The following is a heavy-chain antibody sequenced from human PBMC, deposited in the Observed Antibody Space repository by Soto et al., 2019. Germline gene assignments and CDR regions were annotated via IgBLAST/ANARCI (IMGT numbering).Heavy chain of an antibody. Sequence: PGVSLRLSCAASGFTFNTYAMNWVRQFPGKGLEWVASISGGGGSTYYADSVKGRFTISRDTSKNTLYLQMNSLSAEDTAVYYCAKGFILEVTAIRPDDTFDVWGQGK. D-gene: IGHD2-21*02. CDR1: GFTFNTYA. CDR3: AKGFILEVTAIRPDDTFDV. CDR2: ISGGGGST. J-gene: IGHJ3*01. V-gene: IGHV3-23*01.